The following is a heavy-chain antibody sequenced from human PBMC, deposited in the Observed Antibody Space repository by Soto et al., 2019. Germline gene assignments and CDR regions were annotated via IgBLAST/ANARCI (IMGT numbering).Heavy chain of an antibody. V-gene: IGHV5-10-1*01. D-gene: IGHD6-13*01. CDR2: IDPSDSYT. J-gene: IGHJ6*02. CDR3: ARSQPIAAAGYYYYYGLDV. CDR1: GYIFTNYW. Sequence: PGESLKISCKASGYIFTNYWISWVRQMPGKGLEWMGRIDPSDSYTKYSPSFQGHVTMSGDKSITTAYLQWSSLKASDTAIYYCARSQPIAAAGYYYYYGLDVWGQGTTVTVSS.